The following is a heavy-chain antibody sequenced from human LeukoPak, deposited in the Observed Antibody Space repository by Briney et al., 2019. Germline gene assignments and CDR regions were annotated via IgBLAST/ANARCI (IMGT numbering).Heavy chain of an antibody. V-gene: IGHV1-69*05. CDR2: IIPIFGTA. J-gene: IGHJ4*02. D-gene: IGHD5-12*01. CDR3: ARARHVDIVATIMDY. Sequence: SVKVSCKASGGTFSSYAISWVRQAPGQGLEWMGGIIPIFGTANYAQKLQGRVTMTTDTSTSTAYMELRSLRSDDTAVYYCARARHVDIVATIMDYWGQGTLVTVSS. CDR1: GGTFSSYA.